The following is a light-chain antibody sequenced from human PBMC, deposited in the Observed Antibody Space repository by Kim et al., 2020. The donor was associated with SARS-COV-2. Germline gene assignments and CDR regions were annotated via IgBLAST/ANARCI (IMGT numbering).Light chain of an antibody. J-gene: IGLJ3*02. V-gene: IGLV3-25*03. CDR1: AFPKQY. Sequence: VSPGQTARITCSGDAFPKQYAYWYQQKPGQAPVLIIYEDSERPSGIPDRFSGSSSGSTVTLSISGVQAEDESDYYCQSADDSGTWVFGGGTQLTVL. CDR2: EDS. CDR3: QSADDSGTWV.